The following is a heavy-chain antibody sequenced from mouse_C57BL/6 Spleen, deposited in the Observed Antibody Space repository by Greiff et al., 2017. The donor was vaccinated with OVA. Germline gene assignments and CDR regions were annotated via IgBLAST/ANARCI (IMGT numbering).Heavy chain of an antibody. D-gene: IGHD4-1*01. CDR2: ISDGGSYT. J-gene: IGHJ2*01. V-gene: IGHV5-4*01. Sequence: EVQLVESGGGLVKPGGSLKLSCAASGFTFSSYAMSWVRQTPEKRLEWVATISDGGSYTYYPDNVKGRFTISRDNAKNNLYLQMSHLKSEDTAMYYCASSGTDLFDYWGQGTTLTVSS. CDR1: GFTFSSYA. CDR3: ASSGTDLFDY.